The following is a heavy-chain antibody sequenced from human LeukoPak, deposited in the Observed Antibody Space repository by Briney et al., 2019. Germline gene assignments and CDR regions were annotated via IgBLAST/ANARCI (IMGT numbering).Heavy chain of an antibody. V-gene: IGHV4-59*01. CDR2: ISYSGNT. D-gene: IGHD6-19*01. CDR1: GGSISNYY. J-gene: IGHJ4*02. CDR3: ARDYGSGWYSYFDY. Sequence: SETLSLTCTVSGGSISNYYWTWIRQPPGKGLEWIGFISYSGNTNYNPSLKSRVTISLDTSKNQFSLKLISVTAADTAVYYCARDYGSGWYSYFDYWGQGTLVTVSS.